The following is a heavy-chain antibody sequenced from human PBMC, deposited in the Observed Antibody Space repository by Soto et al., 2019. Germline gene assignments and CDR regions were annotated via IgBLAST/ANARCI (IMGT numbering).Heavy chain of an antibody. V-gene: IGHV4-30-4*08. Sequence: SETLSLTCSVSGGSISSGDYYWSWVRQHPGKGLEWIGYIYYSGSTYYNPSLKSRVTISVDTSKNQFSLKLSSVTAADTAVYYCARTGLGVYAINDYWGQGALVTVS. CDR1: GGSISSGDYY. D-gene: IGHD2-8*01. J-gene: IGHJ4*02. CDR3: ARTGLGVYAINDY. CDR2: IYYSGST.